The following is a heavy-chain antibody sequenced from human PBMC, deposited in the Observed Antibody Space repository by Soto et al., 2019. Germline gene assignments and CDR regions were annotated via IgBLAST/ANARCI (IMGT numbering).Heavy chain of an antibody. V-gene: IGHV2-5*02. J-gene: IGHJ5*02. Sequence: SGPTLVNPTQTLTLTCTFSGFSLSTSGVGVGWIRQPPGKALEWLALIYWDDDKRYSPSLKSRLTITKDTSKNQVVLTMTNMDPVDTATYYCARNRIAASGTFFWFDPWGQGTLVTVSS. CDR1: GFSLSTSGVG. CDR2: IYWDDDK. D-gene: IGHD6-13*01. CDR3: ARNRIAASGTFFWFDP.